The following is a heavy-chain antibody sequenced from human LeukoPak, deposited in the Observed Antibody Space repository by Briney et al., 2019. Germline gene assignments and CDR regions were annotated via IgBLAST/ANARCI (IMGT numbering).Heavy chain of an antibody. J-gene: IGHJ4*02. CDR2: ISSSSSYI. CDR3: ASKNNYGYYYFDY. Sequence: GGSLRLSCAASGFTFSSYSMNWVRQAPGKGLGWVSSISSSSSYIYYADSVKGRFTISRDNAKNSLYLQMNSLRAEDTAVYYCASKNNYGYYYFDYWGQGTLVTVSS. D-gene: IGHD1/OR15-1a*01. CDR1: GFTFSSYS. V-gene: IGHV3-21*01.